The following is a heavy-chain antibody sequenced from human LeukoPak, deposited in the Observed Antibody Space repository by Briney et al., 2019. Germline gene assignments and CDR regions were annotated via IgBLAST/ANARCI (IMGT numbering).Heavy chain of an antibody. V-gene: IGHV4-39*01. CDR2: IYYTGRT. J-gene: IGHJ4*02. D-gene: IGHD3-10*01. CDR3: ARHSPLVRGVDF. CDR1: DGSISSSSYY. Sequence: SETLSLTCTVSDGSISSSSYYWGWIRQPPGKGLESIGNIYYTGRTFYNPSLKSRVTISVDTSKNQFSLKLSSMTAADPAVYYCARHSPLVRGVDFWGQGTLVTVSS.